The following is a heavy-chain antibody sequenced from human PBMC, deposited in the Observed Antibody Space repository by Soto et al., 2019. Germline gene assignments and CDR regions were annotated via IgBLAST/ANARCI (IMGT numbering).Heavy chain of an antibody. V-gene: IGHV1-69*12. CDR2: IIPIFGTA. D-gene: IGHD5-12*01. CDR3: ARDRYSGYDLEGYYFDY. Sequence: QVPLVQSGAEVKKPGSSVKVSCKASGGTFSSYAISWVRQAPGQGLEWMGGIIPIFGTANYAQKFQGRVTITADESTSTAYMELSSLRSEDTAVYYCARDRYSGYDLEGYYFDYWGQGTLVTVSS. CDR1: GGTFSSYA. J-gene: IGHJ4*02.